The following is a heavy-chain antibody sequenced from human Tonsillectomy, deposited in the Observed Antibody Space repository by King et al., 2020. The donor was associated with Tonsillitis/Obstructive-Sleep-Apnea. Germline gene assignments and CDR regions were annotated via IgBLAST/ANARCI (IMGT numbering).Heavy chain of an antibody. CDR3: ARGAPDNSDDYGSWFDP. D-gene: IGHD3-22*01. CDR1: GYTFTTYF. CDR2: VNPSGGST. Sequence: VQLVQSGAEVKKPGASVKVSCKASGYTFTTYFMHWVRQAPGQGLEWMGIVNPSGGSTIYAQKFQGRVTMTRDTSTSTVYMELSSLRSEDTAVYDCARGAPDNSDDYGSWFDPWGQGTLVTVSS. V-gene: IGHV1-46*01. J-gene: IGHJ5*02.